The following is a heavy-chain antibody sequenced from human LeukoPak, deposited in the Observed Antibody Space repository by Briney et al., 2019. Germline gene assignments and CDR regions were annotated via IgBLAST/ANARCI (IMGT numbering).Heavy chain of an antibody. V-gene: IGHV4-34*01. D-gene: IGHD2-21*01. CDR2: INHSGST. CDR3: ARGVRGGGGKSGPRYYYGMDV. Sequence: SETLSLTCAVYGGSFSGYYGGGIRQPPGKGLGWMGEINHSGSTNYSPSLRGRVTISVNTSRNQFSLKLSSVTAADTAVYYCARGVRGGGGKSGPRYYYGMDVWGQGTTVTVSS. CDR1: GGSFSGYY. J-gene: IGHJ6*02.